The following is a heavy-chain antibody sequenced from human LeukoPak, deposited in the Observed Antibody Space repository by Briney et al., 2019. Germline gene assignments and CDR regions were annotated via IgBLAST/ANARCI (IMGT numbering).Heavy chain of an antibody. CDR2: MNPNSGNT. CDR1: GYTFTSYD. Sequence: ASVKVSCKASGYTFTSYDINWVRQTTGQGLEWMGWMNPNSGNTGYAQKFQGRVTMTRTTSMSTAYMELNSLRSEDTAMYYCARLYYYDSSGYPEYFQHWGQGTLVTVSS. CDR3: ARLYYYDSSGYPEYFQH. V-gene: IGHV1-8*01. J-gene: IGHJ1*01. D-gene: IGHD3-22*01.